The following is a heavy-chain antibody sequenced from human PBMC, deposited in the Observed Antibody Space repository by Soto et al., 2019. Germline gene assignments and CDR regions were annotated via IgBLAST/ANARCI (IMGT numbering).Heavy chain of an antibody. CDR2: IIGSAGTT. Sequence: EAQLLESGGGLVQPGGSLRLSCAASGFTFSNHALTWVRQAPGEGLEWVSGIIGSAGTTYYADPVKGRFTVSRDNSKNTLFLQMNSLRADDTAIYYCAMSLFITGINFDYWGPGTLVTVSS. CDR1: GFTFSNHA. V-gene: IGHV3-23*01. CDR3: AMSLFITGINFDY. J-gene: IGHJ4*02. D-gene: IGHD1-20*01.